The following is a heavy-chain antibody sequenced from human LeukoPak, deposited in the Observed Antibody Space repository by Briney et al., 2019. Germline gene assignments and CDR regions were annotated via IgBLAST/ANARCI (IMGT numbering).Heavy chain of an antibody. Sequence: GGSLRLSCAASGFTFSSYGMHWVRQAPGKGVKWVAFIRYDGSNKYYADSVKGRFTISRDNSKNTLYLQMNSLRAEDTAVYYCAKIWFGELLFFMDVWGKGTTVTVSS. CDR1: GFTFSSYG. J-gene: IGHJ6*03. CDR3: AKIWFGELLFFMDV. D-gene: IGHD3-10*01. CDR2: IRYDGSNK. V-gene: IGHV3-30*02.